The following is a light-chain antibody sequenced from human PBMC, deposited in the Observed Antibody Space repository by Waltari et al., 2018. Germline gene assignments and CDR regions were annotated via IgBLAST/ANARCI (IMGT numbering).Light chain of an antibody. Sequence: IQMTQSPSSLSASVGDRVTITCLESQSISSSLNWYQQIPGKAPKLLIYVASNLQSGVPSRFSGSGSGTDFSLTISSLQPEDFATYYCQQSYITTYTFGQGTKLEIK. V-gene: IGKV1-39*01. J-gene: IGKJ2*01. CDR2: VAS. CDR3: QQSYITTYT. CDR1: QSISSS.